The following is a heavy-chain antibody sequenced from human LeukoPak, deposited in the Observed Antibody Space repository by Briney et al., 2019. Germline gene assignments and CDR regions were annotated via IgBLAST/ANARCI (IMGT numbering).Heavy chain of an antibody. V-gene: IGHV4-59*01. CDR1: GGSISRYY. D-gene: IGHD5-18*01. Sequence: PSETLSLTGTVSGGSISRYYWSWLRQPPGKGLEGLGYIYYSGSTNYNPSLKSRVTISVDTSKNQFSLKRSSVTAADTAVYYCARTTEGGYTYDYFYYYYMDVWGKGTTVTISS. J-gene: IGHJ6*03. CDR3: ARTTEGGYTYDYFYYYYMDV. CDR2: IYYSGST.